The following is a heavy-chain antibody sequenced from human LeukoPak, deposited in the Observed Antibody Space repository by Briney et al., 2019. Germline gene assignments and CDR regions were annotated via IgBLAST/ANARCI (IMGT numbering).Heavy chain of an antibody. CDR3: AREPLFPEWELETTYFDY. CDR1: GFTFSSYW. Sequence: PGGSLRLSCAASGFTFSSYWMSWVRQAPGKGLEWVANIKQDGSEKYYVDSVKGRFTISRDNAKNSLYLQMNSLRAEDTAVYYCAREPLFPEWELETTYFDYWGQGTLVTVSS. CDR2: IKQDGSEK. V-gene: IGHV3-7*01. D-gene: IGHD1-26*01. J-gene: IGHJ4*02.